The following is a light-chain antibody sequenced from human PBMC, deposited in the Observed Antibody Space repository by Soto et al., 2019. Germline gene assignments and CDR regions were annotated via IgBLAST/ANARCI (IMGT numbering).Light chain of an antibody. CDR1: QGISSY. Sequence: AIRMTQSPSSLSASTGDRVTITCRASQGISSYLAWYQQKPGKAPKLLIYAASTLQSGVPSRFSVSGSGTDFTLTISCLQSEDLATYYCQQYYSYPFTFGPGTKVDIK. CDR2: AAS. V-gene: IGKV1-8*01. CDR3: QQYYSYPFT. J-gene: IGKJ3*01.